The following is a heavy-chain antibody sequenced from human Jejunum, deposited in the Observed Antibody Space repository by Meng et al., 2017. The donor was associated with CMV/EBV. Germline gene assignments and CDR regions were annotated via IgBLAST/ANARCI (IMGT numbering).Heavy chain of an antibody. V-gene: IGHV4-31*03. D-gene: IGHD3-22*01. J-gene: IGHJ4*02. CDR2: IYYSGST. Sequence: QVALQEAGPGLVKPSQTPSLTCTVSGGSVSSGGYYRTWIRQHPGKGLEWFGHIYYSGSTFYNPSLKRRVIISIGTSKNQFSLNLRSVTAADTAVYYCARVSSGGDYFDYWGQGTLVTVSS. CDR1: GGSVSSGGYY. CDR3: ARVSSGGDYFDY.